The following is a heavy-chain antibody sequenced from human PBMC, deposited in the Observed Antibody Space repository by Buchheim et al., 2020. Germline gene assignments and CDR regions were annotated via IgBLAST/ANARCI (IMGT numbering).Heavy chain of an antibody. CDR3: ARNSRITIFGVVKNWFDP. V-gene: IGHV4-39*07. Sequence: QLQLQESGPGLVKPSETLSLTCTVSGGSISSSSYYWGWIRQPPGKGLEWIGSIYYSGSTYYNPSLKSRVTISVDTSKNQFSLKLSSVTAADTAVYYCARNSRITIFGVVKNWFDPWGQGTL. CDR1: GGSISSSSYY. D-gene: IGHD3-3*01. J-gene: IGHJ5*02. CDR2: IYYSGST.